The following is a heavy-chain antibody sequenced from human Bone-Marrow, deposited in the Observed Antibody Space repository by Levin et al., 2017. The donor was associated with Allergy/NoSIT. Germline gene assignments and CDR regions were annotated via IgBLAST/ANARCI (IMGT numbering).Heavy chain of an antibody. V-gene: IGHV4-34*01. CDR1: GGSFSGYY. Sequence: MTSETLSLTCAVYGGSFSGYYWSWIRQPPGKGLEWIGEINHSGSTNYNPSLKSRVTISVDTSKNQFSLKLSSVTAADTAVYYCARGYVDTAMVRIYGMDVWGQGTTVTVSS. CDR3: ARGYVDTAMVRIYGMDV. J-gene: IGHJ6*02. CDR2: INHSGST. D-gene: IGHD5-18*01.